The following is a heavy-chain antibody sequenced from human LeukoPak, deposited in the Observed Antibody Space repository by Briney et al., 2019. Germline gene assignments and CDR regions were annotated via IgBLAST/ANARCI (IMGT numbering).Heavy chain of an antibody. CDR1: GDSISSGNYY. J-gene: IGHJ4*02. CDR2: IYSSGGA. V-gene: IGHV4-61*02. Sequence: SETLSLTCTVSGDSISSGNYYWNWIRQSTGRGLEWIGLIYSSGGAHYNPSFKSRVTISLDTSKNHFSLKLNSVTAADTAVYYCARRFGLWGRGTLVTVSS. D-gene: IGHD3-10*01. CDR3: ARRFGL.